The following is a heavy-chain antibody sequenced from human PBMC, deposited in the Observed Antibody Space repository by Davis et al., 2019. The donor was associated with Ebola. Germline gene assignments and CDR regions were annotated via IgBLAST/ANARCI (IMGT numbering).Heavy chain of an antibody. Sequence: PGGSLRLSCAASGFTFSGFGIHWVRQAPGKGLEWVALMSYDGINKYYADSVEGRFTISRDNSRNTLYLQMNSLGTEDTALYYCARDQAVAGSEYFQHWGQGTLVTVSS. D-gene: IGHD6-19*01. CDR3: ARDQAVAGSEYFQH. J-gene: IGHJ1*01. CDR2: MSYDGINK. CDR1: GFTFSGFG. V-gene: IGHV3-30*03.